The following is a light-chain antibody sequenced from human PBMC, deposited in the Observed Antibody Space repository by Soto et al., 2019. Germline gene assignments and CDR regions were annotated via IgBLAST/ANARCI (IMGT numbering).Light chain of an antibody. J-gene: IGKJ1*01. V-gene: IGKV3-15*01. Sequence: EIVLTQSPGTLSLSPGERATLSCRASQSVSSSYLAWYQQKPGQAPRLLIYGASTRATGIPARFSGSGSGTEFTLTISSLQSEDFAVYYCQQYGNWPPQTFGQGTKVDI. CDR3: QQYGNWPPQT. CDR1: QSVSSSY. CDR2: GAS.